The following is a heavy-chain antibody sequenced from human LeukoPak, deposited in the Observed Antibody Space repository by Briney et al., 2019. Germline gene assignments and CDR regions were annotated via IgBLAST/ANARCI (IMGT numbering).Heavy chain of an antibody. Sequence: GGSLRLSCAASGFTFRNHGMNWVRQAPGKGLEWVANIKQDGSEKYYVDSVKGRFTISRDNAKNSLYLQMNSLRAEDTAVYYCARDNSVGDNAWWFDPWGQGTLVTVSS. J-gene: IGHJ5*02. CDR2: IKQDGSEK. CDR3: ARDNSVGDNAWWFDP. CDR1: GFTFRNHG. D-gene: IGHD1-26*01. V-gene: IGHV3-7*01.